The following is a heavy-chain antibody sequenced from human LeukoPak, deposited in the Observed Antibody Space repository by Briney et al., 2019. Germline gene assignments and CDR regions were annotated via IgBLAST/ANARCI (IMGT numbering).Heavy chain of an antibody. CDR1: GFTFNNYW. V-gene: IGHV3-7*01. D-gene: IGHD1-20*01. CDR3: ARAPLTRKVSI. Sequence: GGSLRLSCAASGFTFNNYWMTRVRQAPGKGLEWMANIKQDGSDKYYEDSVKGRFTISRDNLKNSLYLQMNSLRAEDTAVYYCARAPLTRKVSIWGQGTMVTVSS. J-gene: IGHJ3*02. CDR2: IKQDGSDK.